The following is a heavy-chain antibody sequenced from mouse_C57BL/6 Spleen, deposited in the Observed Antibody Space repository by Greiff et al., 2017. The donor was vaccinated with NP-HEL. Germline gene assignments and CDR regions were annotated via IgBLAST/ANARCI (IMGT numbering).Heavy chain of an antibody. Sequence: VQLQQSGPELVKPGASVKISCKASGYAFSSSWMNWVKQRPGKGLEWIGRIYPGDGDTNYNGKFKGKATLTADKSSSTTYMQLSSLTSEDSAVYFCARWLRPYAMDYWGQGTSVTVSS. V-gene: IGHV1-82*01. D-gene: IGHD2-2*01. J-gene: IGHJ4*01. CDR3: ARWLRPYAMDY. CDR1: GYAFSSSW. CDR2: IYPGDGDT.